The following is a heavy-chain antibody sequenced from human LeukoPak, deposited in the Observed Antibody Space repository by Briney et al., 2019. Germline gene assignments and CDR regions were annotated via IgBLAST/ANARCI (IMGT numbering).Heavy chain of an antibody. CDR1: GGSVSTINSY. CDR2: VYYSGRA. J-gene: IGHJ4*02. CDR3: ARLRKGRYFDYFFEY. D-gene: IGHD3-9*01. V-gene: IGHV4-39*02. Sequence: SETLSLTCTVSGGSVSTINSYWGWIRQPPGKGLEWIGNVYYSGRASYSPSLRSRVTMSVDTSKNRFSLKMTSVTAADTAVYFCARLRKGRYFDYFFEYWGQGTLVTVSS.